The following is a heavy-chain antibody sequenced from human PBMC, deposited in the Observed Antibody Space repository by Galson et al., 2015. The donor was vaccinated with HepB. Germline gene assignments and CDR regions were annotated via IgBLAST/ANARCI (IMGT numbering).Heavy chain of an antibody. CDR1: GYTFTGYY. CDR2: INPNSGGT. Sequence: SVKVSCKASGYTFTGYYMHWVRQAPGQGLEWMGWINPNSGGTNYAQKFQGWVTMTRDTSISTAYMELSRLRSDDTAVYYCARDIAYSSSLFGYGMDVWGQGTTVTVSS. V-gene: IGHV1-2*04. CDR3: ARDIAYSSSLFGYGMDV. J-gene: IGHJ6*02. D-gene: IGHD6-6*01.